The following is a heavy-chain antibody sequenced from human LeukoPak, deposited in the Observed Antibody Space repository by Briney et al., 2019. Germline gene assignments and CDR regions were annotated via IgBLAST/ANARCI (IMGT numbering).Heavy chain of an antibody. CDR3: ARGRVSSSTWYSTYYNYFYMDV. D-gene: IGHD4-11*01. V-gene: IGHV4-59*01. Sequence: SETLSLTCSVSDDSITMYYWTWIRQPPGKGLEWIGYVDHTGSTNFNPSLNGRVSISRDTSKNLFSLRLRSVTAADTAVYFCARGRVSSSTWYSTYYNYFYMDVWGKGTTVTVSS. J-gene: IGHJ6*03. CDR1: DDSITMYY. CDR2: VDHTGST.